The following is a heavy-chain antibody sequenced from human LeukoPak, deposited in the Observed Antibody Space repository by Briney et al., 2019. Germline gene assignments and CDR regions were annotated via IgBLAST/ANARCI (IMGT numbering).Heavy chain of an antibody. Sequence: SETLSLTCTVSGGSISSSNYYWGWIRQPPGKGLEWIGSIYYSGSTYYNPSLKSRVTISVDTSENQFSLKLSSVTAADTAVYYCARMTSSGWYREDYWGQGTLVTVSS. CDR3: ARMTSSGWYREDY. CDR2: IYYSGST. V-gene: IGHV4-39*07. J-gene: IGHJ4*02. CDR1: GGSISSSNYY. D-gene: IGHD6-19*01.